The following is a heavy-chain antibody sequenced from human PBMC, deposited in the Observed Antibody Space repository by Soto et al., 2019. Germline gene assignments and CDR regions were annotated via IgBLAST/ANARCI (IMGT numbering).Heavy chain of an antibody. D-gene: IGHD4-17*01. V-gene: IGHV5-10-1*01. J-gene: IGHJ6*02. CDR3: ATTSTVTTYYHYGMDV. Sequence: PGESLKISCKGSGYSFTSYWISWVRQMPGKGLEWMGRIDPSDSYTNYSPSFQGHVTISADKSISTAYLQWSSLKASDTAMYYCATTSTVTTYYHYGMDVWGQGTTVTVSS. CDR1: GYSFTSYW. CDR2: IDPSDSYT.